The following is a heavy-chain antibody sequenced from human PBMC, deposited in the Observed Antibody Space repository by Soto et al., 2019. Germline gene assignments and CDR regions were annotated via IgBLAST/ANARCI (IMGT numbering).Heavy chain of an antibody. Sequence: EVQLVETGGDLIQPGGSLRLSCAASGFSVTASNMNWVRQAPGKGLEWVSVIFGADETYYADSVGGRFTISRDNSKNTGYLQMDSLRTEDTALYYCARGGFDWGQGTLVTVSS. D-gene: IGHD3-16*01. CDR2: IFGADET. CDR3: ARGGFD. CDR1: GFSVTASN. J-gene: IGHJ4*02. V-gene: IGHV3-53*02.